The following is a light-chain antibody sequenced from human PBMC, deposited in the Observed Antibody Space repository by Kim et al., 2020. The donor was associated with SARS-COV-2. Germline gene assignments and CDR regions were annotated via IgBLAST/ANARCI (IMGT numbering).Light chain of an antibody. CDR3: QHYNSYPLT. V-gene: IGKV1-5*03. J-gene: IGKJ4*01. Sequence: ASVGDRVTFTCRASRNVGISLAWYQHKSGKAPNLLIYKASNLESGVPSRFSGSGSGTEFTLTISGLQPDDFATYYCQHYNSYPLTFGGGTKVDIK. CDR2: KAS. CDR1: RNVGIS.